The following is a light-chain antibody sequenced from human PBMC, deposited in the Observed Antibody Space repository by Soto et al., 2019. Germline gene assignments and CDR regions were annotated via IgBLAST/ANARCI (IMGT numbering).Light chain of an antibody. CDR3: MQALQSPPT. CDR1: QSLLHSNGYDS. V-gene: IGKV2-28*01. Sequence: EIVMTQSPLSLPVTPGEPASISCRSSQSLLHSNGYDSLDWYLQKPGQSPQLLIYLGSNRASGVPARFSGSGSGTDFTLKISRGEADDVGVYYCMQALQSPPTFGQGTKVEIK. CDR2: LGS. J-gene: IGKJ1*01.